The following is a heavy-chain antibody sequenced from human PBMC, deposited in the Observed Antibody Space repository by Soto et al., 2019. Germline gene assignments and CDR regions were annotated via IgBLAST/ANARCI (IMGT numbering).Heavy chain of an antibody. CDR2: ISGSGNIT. CDR3: AKSPLSTFGVVPLDY. CDR1: GFTFSRYA. V-gene: IGHV3-23*01. J-gene: IGHJ4*02. Sequence: GSLRLSCAASGFTFSRYAMSWVRQAPGKGLEWVSGISGSGNITHYADSVKGRFTISRDNSKNTVYLQMNTLRAEDTAVYYCAKSPLSTFGVVPLDYWGQGTLVTVSS. D-gene: IGHD3-3*01.